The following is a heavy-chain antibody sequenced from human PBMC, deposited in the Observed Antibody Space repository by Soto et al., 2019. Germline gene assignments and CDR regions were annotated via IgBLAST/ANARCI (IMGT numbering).Heavy chain of an antibody. CDR2: ISYDGSNK. Sequence: SLRLSCAASGFTFSSYGMHWVRQAPGKGLEWVAVISYDGSNKYYADSVKGRFTISRDNSKDTLYLQMNSLRAEDTAVYYCAKVRALGYYDSSGYYFDYWGQGTLVTVSS. CDR3: AKVRALGYYDSSGYYFDY. CDR1: GFTFSSYG. J-gene: IGHJ4*02. V-gene: IGHV3-30*18. D-gene: IGHD3-22*01.